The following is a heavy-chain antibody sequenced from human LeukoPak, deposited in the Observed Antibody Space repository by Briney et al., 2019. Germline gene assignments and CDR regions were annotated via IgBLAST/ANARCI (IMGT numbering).Heavy chain of an antibody. CDR1: GGTFSSYA. CDR3: ARGLSIAARPGLFDY. CDR2: IIPIFGTA. Sequence: SVKVSCKASGGTFSSYAISWVRQAPGQGLEWMGGIIPIFGTANYAQKFQGRVTITADESTSTAYMELSSLRAEDTAVYYCARGLSIAARPGLFDYWGQGTLVTVSS. D-gene: IGHD6-6*01. J-gene: IGHJ4*02. V-gene: IGHV1-69*13.